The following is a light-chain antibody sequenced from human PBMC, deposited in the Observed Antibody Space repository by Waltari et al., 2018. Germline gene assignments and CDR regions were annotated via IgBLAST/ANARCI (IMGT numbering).Light chain of an antibody. V-gene: IGKV1-5*03. Sequence: DIQMTQSPSTLSASVGDSATITCRASQSISSWLAWYQQKPGKAPKRLMYQASSLESGVPSRFSGSGSGTEFTLTISSLQPDDFATYYCQQYDSYLTFGQGTKVEIK. CDR2: QAS. J-gene: IGKJ1*01. CDR3: QQYDSYLT. CDR1: QSISSW.